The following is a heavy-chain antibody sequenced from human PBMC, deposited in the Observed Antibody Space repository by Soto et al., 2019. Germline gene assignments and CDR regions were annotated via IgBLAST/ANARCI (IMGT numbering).Heavy chain of an antibody. CDR3: AKDFAAAGPYGMDV. CDR1: GFTFSSYG. CDR2: ISYDGSNK. J-gene: IGHJ6*02. Sequence: QVQLVESGGGVVQPGRSLRLSCAASGFTFSSYGMHWVRQAPGKGLEWVAVISYDGSNKYYADSVKGRFTISRDNSKNTMYLQMNSLRAEDTAVYYCAKDFAAAGPYGMDVWGPGTTVTVSS. V-gene: IGHV3-30*18. D-gene: IGHD6-13*01.